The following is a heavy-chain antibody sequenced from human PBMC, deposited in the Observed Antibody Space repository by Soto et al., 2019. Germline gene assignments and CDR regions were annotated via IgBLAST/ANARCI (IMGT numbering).Heavy chain of an antibody. CDR3: ARDSKSNWFDP. CDR2: IYYSGST. V-gene: IGHV4-31*03. Sequence: QVQLQESGPGLVKPSQTLSLTCTVSGGSISSGGYYWSWIRQHPGKGLEWIGYIYYSGSTYYNPSLKSRVTISVDTAKNQFSLKLSSVTAADPAVYYCARDSKSNWFDPWGQGTLVTVSS. J-gene: IGHJ5*02. D-gene: IGHD2-2*01. CDR1: GGSISSGGYY.